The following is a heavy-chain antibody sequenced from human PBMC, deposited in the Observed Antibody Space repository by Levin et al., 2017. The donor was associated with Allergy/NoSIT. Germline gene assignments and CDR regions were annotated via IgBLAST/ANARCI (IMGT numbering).Heavy chain of an antibody. CDR1: GYSISSGYY. J-gene: IGHJ4*02. D-gene: IGHD6-19*01. CDR2: IYHSGST. Sequence: SQTLSLTCAVSGYSISSGYYWGWIRQPPGKGLEWIGSIYHSGSTYYNPSLKSRVTISVDTSKNQFSLKLSSVTAADTAVYYCASGPGIAVAGPPSDYWGQGTLVTVSS. CDR3: ASGPGIAVAGPPSDY. V-gene: IGHV4-38-2*01.